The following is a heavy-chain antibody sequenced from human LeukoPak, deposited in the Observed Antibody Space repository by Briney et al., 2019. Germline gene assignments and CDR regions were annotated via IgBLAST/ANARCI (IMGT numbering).Heavy chain of an antibody. V-gene: IGHV4-59*01. CDR1: GGSISSYF. D-gene: IGHD3-9*01. Sequence: SETLSLTCTVSGGSISSYFWSWIRQPPGKGLEWIRYIYYSGSTNYNPSLKSRVTISVDTSKNQFSLKLSSVTAADTDVYYCARGSILTGYYHSDAFDIWGQGTMVTVSS. CDR3: ARGSILTGYYHSDAFDI. CDR2: IYYSGST. J-gene: IGHJ3*02.